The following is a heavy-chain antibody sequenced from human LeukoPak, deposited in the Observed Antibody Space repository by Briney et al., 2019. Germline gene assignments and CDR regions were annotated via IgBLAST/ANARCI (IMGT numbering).Heavy chain of an antibody. CDR1: GYSFTSYW. Sequence: GESLEISCKGSGYSFTSYWIGWVRQMPGKGLEWMGIIYPGDSDTRYSPSFQGQVTISADKSISTAYLQWSSLKASDTAMYYCATHEYSSSWSDAFDIWGQGTMVTVSS. CDR3: ATHEYSSSWSDAFDI. V-gene: IGHV5-51*01. CDR2: IYPGDSDT. D-gene: IGHD6-13*01. J-gene: IGHJ3*02.